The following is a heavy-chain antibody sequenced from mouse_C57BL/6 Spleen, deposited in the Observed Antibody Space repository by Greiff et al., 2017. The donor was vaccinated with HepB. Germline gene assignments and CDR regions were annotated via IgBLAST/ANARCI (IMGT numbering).Heavy chain of an antibody. D-gene: IGHD1-1*01. CDR1: GYTFTSYW. Sequence: VQLQQPGAELVKPGASVKLSCKASGYTFTSYWMHWVKQRPGQGLEWIGMIHPNSGSTNYNEKFKSKATLTVDKSSSTAYMQLSSLTSEDSAVYYCARPVLGGFYAMDYWGQGTSVTVSS. CDR3: ARPVLGGFYAMDY. V-gene: IGHV1-64*01. J-gene: IGHJ4*01. CDR2: IHPNSGST.